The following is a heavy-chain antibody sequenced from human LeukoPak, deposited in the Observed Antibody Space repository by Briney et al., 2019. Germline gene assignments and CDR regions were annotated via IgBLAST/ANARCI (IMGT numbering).Heavy chain of an antibody. J-gene: IGHJ3*02. CDR1: GYTFTSYA. D-gene: IGHD3-10*01. Sequence: ASVKVSCTASGYTFTSYAMHWVRQAPGQRLEWMGWINAGNGNTKYSQKFQGRVTITRDTSASTAYMELSSLRSEDTAVYYCARVLLLWFGERAFDIWGQGTMVTVSS. CDR3: ARVLLLWFGERAFDI. CDR2: INAGNGNT. V-gene: IGHV1-3*01.